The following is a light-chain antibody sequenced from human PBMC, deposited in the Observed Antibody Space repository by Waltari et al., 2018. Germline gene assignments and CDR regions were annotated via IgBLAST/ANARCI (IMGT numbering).Light chain of an antibody. V-gene: IGLV2-23*02. CDR3: CSYAGANTYV. CDR2: GVS. J-gene: IGLJ1*01. Sequence: QSALTQPASVSGSPGTSSTVSCTGTSSDVGSYNLFSWYKHHPPKAPKLSIYGVSKRPSGVSNRFSGSKSGNTASLTISGLQPEDEADYYCCSYAGANTYVFGSGTKVTVL. CDR1: SSDVGSYNL.